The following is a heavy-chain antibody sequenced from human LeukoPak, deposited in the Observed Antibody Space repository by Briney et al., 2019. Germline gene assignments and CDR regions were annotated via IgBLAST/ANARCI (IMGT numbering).Heavy chain of an antibody. CDR3: AKALTMMVVVTETDY. CDR2: ISGSGGST. Sequence: GGSLRLSCAASGFTFSSYAMSWVRQAPGKGLEWVSAISGSGGSTYYADSVKGRLTISRDNSKNTLYQQMNSLRAEDTAVYYCAKALTMMVVVTETDYWGQGTLVTVSS. V-gene: IGHV3-23*01. CDR1: GFTFSSYA. J-gene: IGHJ4*02. D-gene: IGHD3-22*01.